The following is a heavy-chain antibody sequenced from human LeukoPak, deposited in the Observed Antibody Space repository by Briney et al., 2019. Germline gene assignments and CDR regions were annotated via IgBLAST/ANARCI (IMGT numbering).Heavy chain of an antibody. Sequence: TSETLSLTCTVSGGSISSGGYYWSWIRQHPGKGLEWIGYIYYSGSTYYSPSLKSRVTISVDTSKNQFSLKLSSVTAADTAVYYCARVVRGYSYGYAFDIWGQGTMVTVSS. CDR1: GGSISSGGYY. J-gene: IGHJ3*02. CDR3: ARVVRGYSYGYAFDI. D-gene: IGHD5-18*01. CDR2: IYYSGST. V-gene: IGHV4-31*03.